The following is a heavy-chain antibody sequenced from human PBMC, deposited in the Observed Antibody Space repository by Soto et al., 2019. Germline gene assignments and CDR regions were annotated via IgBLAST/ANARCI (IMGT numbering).Heavy chain of an antibody. CDR3: ARAGITIFGVVIIYFDY. CDR1: GYTFTSYD. V-gene: IGHV1-8*01. Sequence: QVQLVQSGAEVKKPGASVKVSCKASGYTFTSYDINWVLQATGQGLEWMGWMNPNSGNTGYAQKFQGRVTMTRNTSISTAYMELSSLRSEDTAVYYCARAGITIFGVVIIYFDYWGQGTLVTVSS. J-gene: IGHJ4*02. D-gene: IGHD3-3*01. CDR2: MNPNSGNT.